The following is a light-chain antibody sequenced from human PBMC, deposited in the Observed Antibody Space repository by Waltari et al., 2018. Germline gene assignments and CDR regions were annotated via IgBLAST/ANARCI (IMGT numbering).Light chain of an antibody. Sequence: DIKMTQSPSTLSASVGDRVTLTCRASQSISSWLAWYQQKPGKAPKLLIYKASSLESGVPSRFSGSGSGTEFTLTISSLQPDDFATYYCQQYNSYPYTFGQGTKLEIK. CDR2: KAS. CDR3: QQYNSYPYT. J-gene: IGKJ2*01. CDR1: QSISSW. V-gene: IGKV1-5*03.